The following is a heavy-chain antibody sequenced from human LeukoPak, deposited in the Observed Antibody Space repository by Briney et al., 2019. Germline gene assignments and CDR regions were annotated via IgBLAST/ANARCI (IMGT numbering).Heavy chain of an antibody. CDR1: GFTFSSYW. V-gene: IGHV3-74*01. J-gene: IGHJ1*01. CDR3: ASTDFYSGSWQTYRAEYFQH. D-gene: IGHD6-13*01. CDR2: INTDGSST. Sequence: PGGSLRLSCAASGFTFSSYWMHWVRQAPGKGLVWVSRINTDGSSTSYADSVKGRFTISRDNAKNTLYLQMNSLRAEDTAVYYCASTDFYSGSWQTYRAEYFQHWGQGTLVTVSS.